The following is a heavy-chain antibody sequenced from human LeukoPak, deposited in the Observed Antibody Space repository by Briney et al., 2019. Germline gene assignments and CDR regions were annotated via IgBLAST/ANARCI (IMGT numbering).Heavy chain of an antibody. CDR1: GFTVNNNY. V-gene: IGHV3-66*02. D-gene: IGHD3-3*01. Sequence: PGGSLRLSCAASGFTVNNNYMSWVRQAPGKGLEWVSIIYSGGYAYYGDSVRGRFTISRDDSKNTLYLQMNSLRPEDTAVYYCARNVGEFWSTYYKGFFAYWGQGTLVTVSS. J-gene: IGHJ4*02. CDR3: ARNVGEFWSTYYKGFFAY. CDR2: IYSGGYA.